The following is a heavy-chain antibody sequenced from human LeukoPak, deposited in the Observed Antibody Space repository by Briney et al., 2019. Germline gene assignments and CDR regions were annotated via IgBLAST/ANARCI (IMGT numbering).Heavy chain of an antibody. V-gene: IGHV3-21*01. CDR1: GFTFSSNT. CDR2: ISSSSSSYI. J-gene: IGHJ4*02. Sequence: PGGSLRLSCAASGFTFSSNTMSWVRQAPGKGLEWVSSISSSSSSYIYYADSVKGRFTISRDNAKNSLYLQMNSLRAEDTAVYYCARDPAYGGVGYFDYWGQGTLVTVSS. CDR3: ARDPAYGGVGYFDY. D-gene: IGHD4-23*01.